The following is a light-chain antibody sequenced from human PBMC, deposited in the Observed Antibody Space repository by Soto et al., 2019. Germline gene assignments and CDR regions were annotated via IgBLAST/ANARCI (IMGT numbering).Light chain of an antibody. CDR3: CSYAGSSSLV. J-gene: IGLJ3*02. CDR1: SSDVGSYNL. Sequence: QSVLTQPASVSGSPGQSITISCTGTSSDVGSYNLVSWYQQHPGKAPKLMIYEGSKRPSGVSNRFSGSKSGNTASLTSSGLQAEDEADYYCCSYAGSSSLVFGGGTKLTVL. CDR2: EGS. V-gene: IGLV2-23*01.